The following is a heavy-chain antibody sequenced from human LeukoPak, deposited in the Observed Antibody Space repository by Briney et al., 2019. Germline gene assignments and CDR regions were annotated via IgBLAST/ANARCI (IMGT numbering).Heavy chain of an antibody. CDR2: IISGSGYI. Sequence: GGPLSLSCAAPGFGFRSNTMNWARKAPGKGLEGASSIISGSGYIYYADSVKGRFTISRDNAKNSLYLQMNSLRDEDTAVYYCARPESESSGSLGAFDVWGQGTMVTVST. J-gene: IGHJ3*01. CDR1: GFGFRSNT. D-gene: IGHD3-22*01. V-gene: IGHV3-21*01. CDR3: ARPESESSGSLGAFDV.